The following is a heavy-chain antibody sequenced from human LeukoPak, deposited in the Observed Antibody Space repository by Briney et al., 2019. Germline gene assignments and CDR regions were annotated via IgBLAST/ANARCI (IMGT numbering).Heavy chain of an antibody. Sequence: PGGSLRLSCLASGITFSSSSMSWVRQAPGKGLEWVSAISGSGGSTYYADSVKGRFTISRDNSKNTLYLQMNSLRAEDTAVYYCAKVRGSCFDYWGQGTLVTVSS. CDR3: AKVRGSCFDY. CDR1: GITFSSSS. V-gene: IGHV3-23*01. CDR2: ISGSGGST. J-gene: IGHJ4*02. D-gene: IGHD3-16*01.